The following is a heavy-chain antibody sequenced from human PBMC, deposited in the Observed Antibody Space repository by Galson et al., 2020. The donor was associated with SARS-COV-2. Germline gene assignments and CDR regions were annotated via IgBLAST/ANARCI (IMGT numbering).Heavy chain of an antibody. CDR2: ISYDGSNK. J-gene: IGHJ6*02. Sequence: GGSLRLSCAASGFTFSSYAMHWVRQAPGKGLEWVAVISYDGSNKYYADSVKGRFTISRDNSKNTLYLQMNSLRAEDTAVYYCARAKQYCSSTSCYATYYYYGMDVWGQGTTVTVSS. CDR1: GFTFSSYA. D-gene: IGHD2-2*01. V-gene: IGHV3-30*04. CDR3: ARAKQYCSSTSCYATYYYYGMDV.